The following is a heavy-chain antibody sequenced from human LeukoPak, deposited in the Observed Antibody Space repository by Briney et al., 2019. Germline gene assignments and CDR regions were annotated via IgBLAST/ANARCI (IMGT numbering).Heavy chain of an antibody. CDR2: INHSGST. D-gene: IGHD6-13*01. J-gene: IGHJ5*02. CDR3: ARGDLPTEIAAAGIRRFDP. Sequence: SETLSLTCAVYGGSFSGYYWSWIRQPPGRGLEWIGEINHSGSTNYNPSLKSRVTISVDTSKNQFSLKLSSVTAADTAVYYCARGDLPTEIAAAGIRRFDPWGQGTLVTVSS. V-gene: IGHV4-34*01. CDR1: GGSFSGYY.